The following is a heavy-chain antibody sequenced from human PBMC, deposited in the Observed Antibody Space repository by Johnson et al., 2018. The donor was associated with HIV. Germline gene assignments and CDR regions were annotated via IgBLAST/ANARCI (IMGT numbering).Heavy chain of an antibody. CDR1: GFTFSSYD. D-gene: IGHD3-22*01. J-gene: IGHJ3*02. CDR2: IGTAGDT. Sequence: VQLVESGGGLVQPGGSLRLSCAASGFTFSSYDMHWVRQATGTGLEWVSAIGTAGDTYYPGSVKGRFTISRENAKNSLYLQMNSLRAGDTAVYYCATGGRWITMIARAAFDIWGQGTMVTVSS. V-gene: IGHV3-13*01. CDR3: ATGGRWITMIARAAFDI.